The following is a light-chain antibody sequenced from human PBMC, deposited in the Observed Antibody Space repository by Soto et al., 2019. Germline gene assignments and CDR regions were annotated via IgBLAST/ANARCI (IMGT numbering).Light chain of an antibody. J-gene: IGKJ1*01. CDR3: QQSSTIPRT. CDR1: QRISTY. V-gene: IGKV1-39*01. Sequence: DIQMTQSPSSLSASVGDRVTISCRSSQRISTYLNWYQHKPGKAPKLLVYAASTLQSGVPSRFSGSGSGTDFRLTISSLQPEDFATYYCQQSSTIPRTFGQGTKVDLK. CDR2: AAS.